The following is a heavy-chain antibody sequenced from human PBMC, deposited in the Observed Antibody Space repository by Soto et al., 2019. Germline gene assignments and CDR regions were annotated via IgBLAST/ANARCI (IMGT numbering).Heavy chain of an antibody. CDR3: AKEQGSSWYEIDY. J-gene: IGHJ4*02. D-gene: IGHD6-13*01. CDR2: ISGSGGST. CDR1: GFTFSNYA. Sequence: EVQLLESGGGLVQPGGSLRLSCAASGFTFSNYAVTWVRQAPGKGLEWVSTISGSGGSTYYADYVKGRFTISRDNSKNTLYLQMNSLRAEDTAVYYCAKEQGSSWYEIDYWGQGTLVTVSS. V-gene: IGHV3-23*01.